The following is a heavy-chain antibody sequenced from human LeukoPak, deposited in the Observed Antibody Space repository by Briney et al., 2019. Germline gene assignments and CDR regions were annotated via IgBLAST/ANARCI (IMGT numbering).Heavy chain of an antibody. Sequence: ASVKVSCKASGYTFTGYYMHWVRQAPGQGLEWMGWINPNSGGTNYAQKFQGRVTMTRDTSISTAYMELSRLRSDDTAVYYCARLFRIAVAGKSAARDYWGQGTLVTVS. CDR3: ARLFRIAVAGKSAARDY. CDR2: INPNSGGT. J-gene: IGHJ4*02. V-gene: IGHV1-2*02. CDR1: GYTFTGYY. D-gene: IGHD6-19*01.